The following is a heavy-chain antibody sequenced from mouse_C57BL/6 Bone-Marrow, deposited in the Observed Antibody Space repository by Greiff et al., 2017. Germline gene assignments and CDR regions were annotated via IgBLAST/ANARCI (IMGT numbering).Heavy chain of an antibody. D-gene: IGHD2-12*01. V-gene: IGHV1-81*01. CDR3: ARSPYSASYFDY. J-gene: IGHJ2*01. CDR1: GYTFTSYG. Sequence: QVQLQQSGAELARPGASVKLSCKASGYTFTSYGISWVKQRTGQGLEWIGEIYPRSGNTYYNEKFKGKATLTADKSSSTAYMELRSLTSEDSAVYFCARSPYSASYFDYWGQGTTLTVSS. CDR2: IYPRSGNT.